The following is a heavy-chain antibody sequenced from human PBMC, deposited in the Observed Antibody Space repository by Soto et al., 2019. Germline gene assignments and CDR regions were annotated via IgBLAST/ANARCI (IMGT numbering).Heavy chain of an antibody. V-gene: IGHV3-15*01. Sequence: GGSLRLSCAASGFTFSNAWMSWVRQAPGKGLEWVGRIKGEADGGTTDYAAPVKGRITISRDHSKDTLYLHMNSLKTEDTAVYNCTTGLSNGFYNFDYWGQGTPVTVSS. CDR3: TTGLSNGFYNFDY. CDR2: IKGEADGGTT. J-gene: IGHJ4*02. D-gene: IGHD2-8*01. CDR1: GFTFSNAW.